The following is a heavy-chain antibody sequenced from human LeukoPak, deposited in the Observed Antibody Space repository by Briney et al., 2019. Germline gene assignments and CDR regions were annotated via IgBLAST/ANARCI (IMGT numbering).Heavy chain of an antibody. CDR3: ARGRDIAARPNYYYMDV. J-gene: IGHJ6*03. CDR1: GDSIDTSFW. Sequence: PSETLSLTCGVSGDSIDTSFWWNWVRQTPEKGLEWIGEIRHSGPANYNPSLKSRVTISVDKSKNQFSLKMTSVTAADTAVFYCARGRDIAARPNYYYMDVWGKGITVTVSS. D-gene: IGHD6-6*01. V-gene: IGHV4-4*02. CDR2: IRHSGPA.